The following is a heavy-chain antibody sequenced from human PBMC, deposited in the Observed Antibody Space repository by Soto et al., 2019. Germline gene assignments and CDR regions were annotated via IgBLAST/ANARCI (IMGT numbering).Heavy chain of an antibody. D-gene: IGHD2-15*01. V-gene: IGHV3-30*18. CDR1: GFTFKNYG. CDR3: AKDRLLRTYYFDS. Sequence: QVQLVESGGGVVQPGNSLRLSCAASGFTFKNYGIHWVRQSPGKGLEWVAPVSYLGSEKYYIDSVKGRFSVSRDNSKNTVYLQMNSLRPEDTAVYYCAKDRLLRTYYFDSWGQGTRVTVSS. J-gene: IGHJ4*02. CDR2: VSYLGSEK.